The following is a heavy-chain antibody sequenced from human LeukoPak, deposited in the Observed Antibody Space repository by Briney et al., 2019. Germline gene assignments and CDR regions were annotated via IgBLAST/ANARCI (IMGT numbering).Heavy chain of an antibody. D-gene: IGHD6-19*01. CDR3: ARALDSSGWNGRDY. Sequence: GGSLRLSCAASGFTFSGYWMSWVRQAPGKGLEWVANIKQDGSEKYYVDSVKGRFTISRDNAKNSLFLQMNSLRPEDTAVYYCARALDSSGWNGRDYWGQGTLVTVSS. CDR2: IKQDGSEK. CDR1: GFTFSGYW. V-gene: IGHV3-7*04. J-gene: IGHJ4*02.